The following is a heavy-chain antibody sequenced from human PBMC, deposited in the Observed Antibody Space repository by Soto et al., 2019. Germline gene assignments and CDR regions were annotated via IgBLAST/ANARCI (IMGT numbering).Heavy chain of an antibody. V-gene: IGHV3-30*18. CDR1: GFTFISYG. Sequence: QVQLVESGGGVVQPGRSLGLSCAASGFTFISYGMHCVRQAPGKGLEGVAVISSDGGNTYYAGSVKGRFTISRDKSKNTLYLQMSNLRAEDTAVYYCAKDKDLGAAGYYFHYWGQGTLVTVSS. D-gene: IGHD6-13*01. CDR3: AKDKDLGAAGYYFHY. CDR2: ISSDGGNT. J-gene: IGHJ4*02.